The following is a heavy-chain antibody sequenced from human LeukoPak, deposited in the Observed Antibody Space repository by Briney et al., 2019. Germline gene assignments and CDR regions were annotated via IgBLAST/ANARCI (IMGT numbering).Heavy chain of an antibody. CDR2: INHSGST. Sequence: SETLSLTCAVYGGSFSDYYWSWIRQPPGKGLEWIGEINHSGSTNYKSSLKSQVTISVDTSKNQFSLKLSSVTAADTAVYYCARHSAPYGSGMGYFDYWGQGTLVTVSS. D-gene: IGHD3-10*01. CDR3: ARHSAPYGSGMGYFDY. CDR1: GGSFSDYY. V-gene: IGHV4-34*01. J-gene: IGHJ4*02.